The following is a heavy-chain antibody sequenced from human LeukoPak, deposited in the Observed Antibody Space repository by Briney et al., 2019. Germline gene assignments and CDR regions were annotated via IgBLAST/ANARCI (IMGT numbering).Heavy chain of an antibody. D-gene: IGHD3-10*01. CDR1: GFTFSSYA. V-gene: IGHV3-23*01. Sequence: PGGSLRLSCAASGFTFSSYAMSWVRQAPGKGLEWVSAISGSGGSTYHADSVKGRFTISRDNSKNTLYLQMNSLRAEDTAVYYCASGMVRGVASDYWGQGTLVTVSS. CDR3: ASGMVRGVASDY. J-gene: IGHJ4*02. CDR2: ISGSGGST.